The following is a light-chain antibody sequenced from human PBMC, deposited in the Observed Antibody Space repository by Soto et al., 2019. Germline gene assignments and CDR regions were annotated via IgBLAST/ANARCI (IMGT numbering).Light chain of an antibody. Sequence: EIELTQSPGTLSLSPGEGATLSCRASQSVSSNNLAWYQQKPGRAPRLLIFGASNRSSDIPHRFSGSGSGTEFPLIIIILEPEDFAVYYCQQYGSSPTYTFGQGTKLEIK. CDR2: GAS. J-gene: IGKJ2*01. CDR3: QQYGSSPTYT. CDR1: QSVSSNN. V-gene: IGKV3-20*01.